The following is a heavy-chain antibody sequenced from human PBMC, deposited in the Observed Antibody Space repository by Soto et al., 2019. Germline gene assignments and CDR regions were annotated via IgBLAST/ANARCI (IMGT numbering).Heavy chain of an antibody. CDR2: INTGNGRT. CDR1: GYTFTTYA. J-gene: IGHJ4*02. CDR3: ARDVHGDYVLDY. Sequence: QVPLVQSGAEEKKPGAPVKVSCKASGYTFTTYAIHWVRQAPGQRLEWMGWINTGNGRTKYSPKFQGRVTITRDTSASTVYMELSSLRSEDTALYYCARDVHGDYVLDYWGQGTLVTVSS. D-gene: IGHD4-17*01. V-gene: IGHV1-3*05.